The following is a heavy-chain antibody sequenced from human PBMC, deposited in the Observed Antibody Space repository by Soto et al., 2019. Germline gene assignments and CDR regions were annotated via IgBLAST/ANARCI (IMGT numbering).Heavy chain of an antibody. CDR3: ARHSNRNYGLYYFDF. CDR2: IYYSGST. CDR1: GGSVSSYD. J-gene: IGHJ4*02. Sequence: SESLSLTCTVSGGSVSSYDGGWILQPPRKGLEWSGYIYYSGSTKYNPSLKSRVTMSVDTSNNQFSQNVSSVTAGDTAVYYCARHSNRNYGLYYFDFWGLGALVTVSS. D-gene: IGHD4-4*01. V-gene: IGHV4-59*08.